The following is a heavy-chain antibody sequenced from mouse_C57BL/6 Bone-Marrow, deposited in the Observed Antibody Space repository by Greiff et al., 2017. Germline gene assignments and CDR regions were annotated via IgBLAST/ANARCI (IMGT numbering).Heavy chain of an antibody. CDR2: IDPENGDT. CDR1: GFNIKDDY. J-gene: IGHJ4*01. D-gene: IGHD1-1*01. Sequence: VQLQQSGAELVRPGASVKLSCTASGFNIKDDYMHWVKQRPEQGLEWIGWIDPENGDTESASQFPGKAPITADTSSNTAYLQLSSLTSEDTAVYYCTSYYGYAMDYWGQGTSVTVSS. V-gene: IGHV14-4*01. CDR3: TSYYGYAMDY.